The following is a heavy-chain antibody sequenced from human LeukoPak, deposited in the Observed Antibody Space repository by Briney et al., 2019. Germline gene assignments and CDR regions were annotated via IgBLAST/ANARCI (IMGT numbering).Heavy chain of an antibody. Sequence: ASVKVSCKASGYTFTGYYMHWVRQAPGQGLEWMGWINPNSGGTNYAQKFQGRVTMTRDTSISTAYMELSRLRSDDTAVYYCARTVLRYFDWLPTLPDYWGQGTLVTVSS. CDR3: ARTVLRYFDWLPTLPDY. CDR2: INPNSGGT. J-gene: IGHJ4*02. V-gene: IGHV1-2*02. CDR1: GYTFTGYY. D-gene: IGHD3-9*01.